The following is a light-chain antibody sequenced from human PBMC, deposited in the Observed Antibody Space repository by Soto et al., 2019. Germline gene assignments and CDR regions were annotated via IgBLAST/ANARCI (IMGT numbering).Light chain of an antibody. CDR2: ATS. V-gene: IGKV1-39*01. CDR3: QLGYSTQWT. Sequence: DIQMTQSPSSLSASVGDRVSITCRASQDIRSYLNWYQQKPGKAPELLIYATSNLQSGVPPRFSASGSGTDFTLTISSLQPEDFATYYRQLGYSTQWTSGQGTKVDIK. J-gene: IGKJ1*01. CDR1: QDIRSY.